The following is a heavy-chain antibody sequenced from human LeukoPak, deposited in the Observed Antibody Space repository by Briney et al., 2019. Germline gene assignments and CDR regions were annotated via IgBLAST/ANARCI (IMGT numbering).Heavy chain of an antibody. D-gene: IGHD1-7*01. CDR2: IYYSGST. CDR1: GGSISSYY. J-gene: IGHJ5*02. V-gene: IGHV4-59*01. Sequence: SETLSLTCTVSGGSISSYYWSWIRQPPGKGLEWIRYIYYSGSTNYNPSLKSRVTISVDMSKNQFSLKLSSVTAADTAVYYCARFNWNYAGNWFDPWGQGTLVTVSS. CDR3: ARFNWNYAGNWFDP.